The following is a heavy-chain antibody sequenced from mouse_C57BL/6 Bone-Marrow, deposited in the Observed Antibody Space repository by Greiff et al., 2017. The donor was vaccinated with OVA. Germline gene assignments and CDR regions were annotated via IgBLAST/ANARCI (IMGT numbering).Heavy chain of an antibody. V-gene: IGHV1-78*01. CDR3: ESSFYYAMDY. CDR1: GYTFTDHS. Sequence: VQLQESDAELVKPGASVKISCTVSGYTFTDHSIHWMKQRPEQGLEWIGYIYPRDGSTKYNEKFKGKATLTADKSSSTAYMQLNSLTSEDSAVYFWESSFYYAMDYWGQGTSVTVSS. CDR2: IYPRDGST. J-gene: IGHJ4*01.